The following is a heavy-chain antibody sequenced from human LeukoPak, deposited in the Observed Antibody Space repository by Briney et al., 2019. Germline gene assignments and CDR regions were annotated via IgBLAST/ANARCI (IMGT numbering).Heavy chain of an antibody. CDR2: ISAYNGNT. CDR3: ARAQRWLPLDY. Sequence: ASVKVSCKASGYTFTSNYMHWVRQAPGQGLEWMGWISAYNGNTIYAQRLQGRVTMTTDTTTSTAYMELRSLTSDDTAIYCCARAQRWLPLDYWGQGTLVTVSS. CDR1: GYTFTSNY. V-gene: IGHV1-18*01. J-gene: IGHJ4*02. D-gene: IGHD5-24*01.